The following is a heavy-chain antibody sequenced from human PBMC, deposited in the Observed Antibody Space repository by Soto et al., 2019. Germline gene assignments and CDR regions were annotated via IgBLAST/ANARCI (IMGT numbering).Heavy chain of an antibody. D-gene: IGHD3-10*01. CDR3: ARVPVGGLGNYYFDY. CDR1: GFTFSSYS. CDR2: ISSSSSYI. Sequence: GGSLRLSCAASGFTFSSYSMNWVRQAPGKGLEWVSSISSSSSYIYYADSVKGRFTISRDNAKNSLYLQMNSLRAEDTAVYYCARVPVGGLGNYYFDYWGQGTLVTVSS. V-gene: IGHV3-21*01. J-gene: IGHJ4*02.